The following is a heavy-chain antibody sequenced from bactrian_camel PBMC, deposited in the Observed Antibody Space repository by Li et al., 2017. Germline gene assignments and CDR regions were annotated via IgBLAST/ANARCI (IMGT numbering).Heavy chain of an antibody. Sequence: VQLVESGGGLVQPGGSLRVSCAASGFTWSNYYMSWVRQAPGKGLEWVSTIYVGTVNTYYADSVKGRFTITKDNANYTLYLQMTNLSPEDTAMYFCAADPPPYEGDWFRVGAYNYWGQGTQVTVS. D-gene: IGHD3*01. V-gene: IGHV3-2*01. CDR1: GFTWSNYY. J-gene: IGHJ4*01. CDR3: AADPPPYEGDWFRVGAYNY. CDR2: IYVGTVNT.